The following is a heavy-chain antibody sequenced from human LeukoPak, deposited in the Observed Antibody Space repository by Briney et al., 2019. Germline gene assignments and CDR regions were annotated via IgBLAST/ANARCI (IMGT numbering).Heavy chain of an antibody. CDR1: GFTFSSYS. CDR3: AKSYDILTGYYFRFADNWFDP. J-gene: IGHJ5*02. Sequence: TGGSLRLSCAASGFTFSSYSMNWVRQAPGKGLEWVSSISSSSSYIYYADSVKGRFTISRDNSKNPLYLQMNSLRAEDTAVYYCAKSYDILTGYYFRFADNWFDPWGQGTLVTVSS. D-gene: IGHD3-9*01. CDR2: ISSSSSYI. V-gene: IGHV3-21*04.